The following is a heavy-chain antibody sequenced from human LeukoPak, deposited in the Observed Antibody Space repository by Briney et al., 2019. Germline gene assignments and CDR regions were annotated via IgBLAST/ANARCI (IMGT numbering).Heavy chain of an antibody. J-gene: IGHJ3*02. CDR3: ARLRGSGWALVAFDI. CDR2: ISWNSGSI. CDR1: GFTFDDYA. Sequence: PGGSLRLSCAASGFTFDDYAMHWVRQTPGKGLEWVSCISWNSGSIGYADSVKGRFTISRDNAKNSLYLQMNSLRAEDTAVYYCARLRGSGWALVAFDIWGQGTMVTVSS. D-gene: IGHD6-19*01. V-gene: IGHV3-9*01.